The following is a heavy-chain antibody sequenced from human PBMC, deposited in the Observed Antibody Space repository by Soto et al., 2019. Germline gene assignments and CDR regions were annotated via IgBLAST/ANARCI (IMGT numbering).Heavy chain of an antibody. CDR1: GFPFSDSY. D-gene: IGHD6-6*01. J-gene: IGHJ5*02. CDR2: ISSTGSTP. V-gene: IGHV3-11*01. CDR3: ARGQQLVANWLDP. Sequence: PRGSLLLSCAASGFPFSDSYMAWIRQAPGKGLEEIATISSTGSTPYYADSVKGRFTISRDNAQNSLYLEMNNLRAEDTAVYYCARGQQLVANWLDPWGQGILVTVSS.